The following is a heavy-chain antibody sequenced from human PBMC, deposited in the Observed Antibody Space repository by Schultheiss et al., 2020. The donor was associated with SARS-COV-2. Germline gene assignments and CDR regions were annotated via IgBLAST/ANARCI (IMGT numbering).Heavy chain of an antibody. Sequence: SETLSLTCAVSGYSISSGYYWSWIRQPPGKGLEWIGEINHSGSTNYNPSLKSRVTMSVDTSKNQFSLKLSSVTAADTAVYYCARAEYSSSFDYWGQGTLVTVSS. CDR1: GYSISSGYY. CDR3: ARAEYSSSFDY. CDR2: INHSGST. J-gene: IGHJ4*02. D-gene: IGHD6-6*01. V-gene: IGHV4-38-2*01.